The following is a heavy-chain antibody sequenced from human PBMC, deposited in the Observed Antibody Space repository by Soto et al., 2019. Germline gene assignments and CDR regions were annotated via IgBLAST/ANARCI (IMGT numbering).Heavy chain of an antibody. CDR1: GFTFSSYA. CDR3: ARDGSHTGYCISTSCYVPPVDY. J-gene: IGHJ4*02. Sequence: QVQLVESGGGVVQPGRSLRLSCAASGFTFSSYAMHWVRQAPGKGLEWVAVISYDGSNKYYADSVKGRFTISRDNYKNTLYLKMNRLRAEDTAVYYCARDGSHTGYCISTSCYVPPVDYWGQGTLVTVSS. V-gene: IGHV3-30-3*01. D-gene: IGHD2-2*01. CDR2: ISYDGSNK.